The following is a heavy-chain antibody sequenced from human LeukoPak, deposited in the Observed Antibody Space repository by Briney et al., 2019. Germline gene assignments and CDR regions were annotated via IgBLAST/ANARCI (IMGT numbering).Heavy chain of an antibody. CDR2: ISSSGSTI. CDR1: GFTCSSYE. CDR3: ARDKTYYYDSSGSFDY. J-gene: IGHJ4*02. Sequence: GGSLRLSCAASGFTCSSYEMNWVRQAPGKGLEWVSYISSSGSTIYYADSVKGRFTISRDNAKNSLYLQMNSLRAEDTAVYYCARDKTYYYDSSGSFDYWGQGTLVTVSS. V-gene: IGHV3-48*03. D-gene: IGHD3-22*01.